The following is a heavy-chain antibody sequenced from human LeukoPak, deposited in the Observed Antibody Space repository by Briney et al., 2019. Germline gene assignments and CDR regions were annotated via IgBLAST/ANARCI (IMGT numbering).Heavy chain of an antibody. D-gene: IGHD3-10*01. CDR3: ARDMSWFGEFGLDY. CDR1: GFTFGDYA. Sequence: GGSLRLSCTASGFTFGDYAMSWVRQAPGKGLEWVSYISSSGSTIYYADSVKGRFTISRDNAKNSLYLQMNSLRAEDTAVYYCARDMSWFGEFGLDYWGQGTLVTVSS. V-gene: IGHV3-48*03. CDR2: ISSSGSTI. J-gene: IGHJ4*02.